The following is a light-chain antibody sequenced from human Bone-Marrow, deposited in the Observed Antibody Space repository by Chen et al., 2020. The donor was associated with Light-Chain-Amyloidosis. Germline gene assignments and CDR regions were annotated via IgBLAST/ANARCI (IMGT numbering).Light chain of an antibody. J-gene: IGLJ3*02. CDR3: QVWDRSSDRPV. Sequence: SYVLTQPSSLSVAPVQTATIACGGNNIGSTSVHWYQQMPGQAPLLVVYDDSDRPSGIPERLSGSNSGNTATLTISRVEAGDEADYYCQVWDRSSDRPVFGGGTKLTVL. CDR1: NIGSTS. V-gene: IGLV3-21*02. CDR2: DDS.